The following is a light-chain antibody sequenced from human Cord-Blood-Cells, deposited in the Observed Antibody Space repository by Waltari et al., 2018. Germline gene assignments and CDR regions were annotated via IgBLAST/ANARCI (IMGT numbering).Light chain of an antibody. V-gene: IGLV1-40*01. J-gene: IGLJ2*01. CDR2: GNS. CDR1: SSNIGAGYD. Sequence: QSVLPQPPSVSGAPGQRVTSSCTGSSSNIGAGYDVHWYTQLPGTAPKLPIYGNSKRPSGVPDRFSGSKSGTSASLAITGLQAEDEADYYCQSYDSSLSGSVFGGGTKLTVL. CDR3: QSYDSSLSGSV.